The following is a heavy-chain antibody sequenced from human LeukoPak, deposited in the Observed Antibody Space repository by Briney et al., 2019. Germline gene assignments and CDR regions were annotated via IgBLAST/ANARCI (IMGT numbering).Heavy chain of an antibody. CDR1: GGSISSYF. D-gene: IGHD2-15*01. J-gene: IGHJ6*03. Sequence: PSGTLSLTCFISGGSISSYFWSWVRQPAGKGLEWIGRTYTSGTTNYNTSLMSRVTLSLDTSKNQFSLKLTSVTAADTAVYYCARESGEIGRPMDVWGKGTPVTVSS. CDR3: ARESGEIGRPMDV. CDR2: TYTSGTT. V-gene: IGHV4-4*07.